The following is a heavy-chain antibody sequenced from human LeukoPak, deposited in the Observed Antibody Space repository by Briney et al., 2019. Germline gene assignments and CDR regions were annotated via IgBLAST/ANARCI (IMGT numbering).Heavy chain of an antibody. CDR1: GGSLSGYY. V-gene: IGHV4-34*01. CDR2: INHSGSP. D-gene: IGHD6-19*01. Sequence: PSETLSLTCAVYGGSLSGYYWSWIRQPPGKGLEWIGEINHSGSPNYNPSLKSRVTISVDTSKNQFSLKLSSVTAADTAVYYCARGPTIYSSGWYGRNWFDPWGQGTLVTVSS. J-gene: IGHJ5*02. CDR3: ARGPTIYSSGWYGRNWFDP.